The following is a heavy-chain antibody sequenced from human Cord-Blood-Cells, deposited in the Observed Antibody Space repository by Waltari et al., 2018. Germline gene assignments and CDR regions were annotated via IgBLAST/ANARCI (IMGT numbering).Heavy chain of an antibody. Sequence: QLQLQESGPGLVQPSETLCLTCNVSGGSISSSSYYWGWIRQPPGKGLEWIGSIYYSGSTYYNPSLKSRVTISVDTSKNQFSLKLSSVTAADTAVYYCARMGDYAFDIWGQGTMVTVSS. CDR1: GGSISSSSYY. D-gene: IGHD3-16*01. V-gene: IGHV4-39*01. CDR2: IYYSGST. CDR3: ARMGDYAFDI. J-gene: IGHJ3*02.